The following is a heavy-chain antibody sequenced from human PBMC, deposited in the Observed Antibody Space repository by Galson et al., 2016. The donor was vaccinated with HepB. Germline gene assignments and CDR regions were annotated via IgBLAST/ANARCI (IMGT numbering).Heavy chain of an antibody. CDR3: ARGPDAYNWSPLDF. J-gene: IGHJ4*02. V-gene: IGHV1-69*06. D-gene: IGHD5-24*01. CDR1: GHTFASYA. Sequence: SVKVSCKASGHTFASYAITWVRQAPGQGLEWMGGILSLFGTTKYAPKFQDRVTFSADKSTNTVYMALSGLTSEDTAVYYCARGPDAYNWSPLDFWGQGVLVTGSP. CDR2: ILSLFGTT.